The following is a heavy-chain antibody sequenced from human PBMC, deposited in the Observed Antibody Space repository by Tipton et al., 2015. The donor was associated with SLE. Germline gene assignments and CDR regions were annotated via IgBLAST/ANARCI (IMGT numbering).Heavy chain of an antibody. CDR3: ARWDIVATIFDY. V-gene: IGHV4-39*01. CDR1: GGSISSSSYY. CDR2: IYYSGST. D-gene: IGHD5-12*01. Sequence: GLVKPSETLSLTCTVSGGSISSSSYYWGWIRQPPGKGLEWIGSIYYSGSTYYNPSLKSRVTISVDTSKNQFSLKLSSVTAADTAVYYCARWDIVATIFDYWGQGTLVTVSS. J-gene: IGHJ4*02.